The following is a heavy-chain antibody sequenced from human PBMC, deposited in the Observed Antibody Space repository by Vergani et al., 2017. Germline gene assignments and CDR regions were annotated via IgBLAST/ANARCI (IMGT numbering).Heavy chain of an antibody. CDR2: INPKNGLT. CDR3: TSFPTETSEYYDSTGYYHRFFEK. Sequence: QVQLVQSGAEVKRPGASVKVSCKASGYTFTGYYLHWVRLAPGQGLEWMGWINPKNGLTKYAQRFQGRVSLTRDTSITTAIMELSSLRSDDTAMYYCTSFPTETSEYYDSTGYYHRFFEKWGQGTLVTVSS. J-gene: IGHJ4*02. CDR1: GYTFTGYY. D-gene: IGHD3-16*01. V-gene: IGHV1-2*02.